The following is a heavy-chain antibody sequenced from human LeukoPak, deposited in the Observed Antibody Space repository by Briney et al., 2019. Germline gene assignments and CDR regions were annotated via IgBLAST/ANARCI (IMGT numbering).Heavy chain of an antibody. CDR1: GDTFSSYA. V-gene: IGHV1-69*13. J-gene: IGHJ4*02. D-gene: IGHD4-23*01. CDR2: IFPIFGSA. Sequence: GASVKVSCKASGDTFSSYAISWVRQAPGQGLEWMGGIFPIFGSANYAQKFQGRVTITADESTSKAYMELSSLRFEDTAMYYCARVATLIDRSFDYWGQGTLVTVSS. CDR3: ARVATLIDRSFDY.